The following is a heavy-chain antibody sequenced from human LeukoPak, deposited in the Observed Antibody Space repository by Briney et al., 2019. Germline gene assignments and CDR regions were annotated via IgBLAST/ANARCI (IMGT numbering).Heavy chain of an antibody. CDR2: IKKDGSEK. Sequence: GGSLRLSCAASGFTFSSYWMSWVRQAPGKGLEWVANIKKDGSEKYYVDSVKGRFTISRDNAENSLYLQMNSLRAEDTAVYYCAREAHYYDSSGYYWGYYFDYWAREPWSPSPQ. V-gene: IGHV3-7*01. CDR1: GFTFSSYW. D-gene: IGHD3-22*01. J-gene: IGHJ4*02. CDR3: AREAHYYDSSGYYWGYYFDY.